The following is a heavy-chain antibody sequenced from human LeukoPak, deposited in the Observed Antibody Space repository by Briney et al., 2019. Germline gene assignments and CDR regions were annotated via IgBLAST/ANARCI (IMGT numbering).Heavy chain of an antibody. CDR2: IRNDGSNK. Sequence: SCKASGYTFTGFYMHWVRQAPGKGLEWVAFIRNDGSNKYYADSVKGRFTISRDNSKNTLYLQMNSLRAEDTAVYYCAKLLSNSGRFLYWGQGTLVTVSS. CDR1: GYTFTGFY. V-gene: IGHV3-30*02. D-gene: IGHD4-23*01. CDR3: AKLLSNSGRFLY. J-gene: IGHJ4*02.